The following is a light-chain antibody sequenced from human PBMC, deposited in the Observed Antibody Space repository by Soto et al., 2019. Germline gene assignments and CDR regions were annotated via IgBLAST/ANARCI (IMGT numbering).Light chain of an antibody. V-gene: IGLV1-40*01. CDR1: SSNIGAGYD. CDR3: QSYDSSLSGWV. J-gene: IGLJ3*02. CDR2: GNS. Sequence: QSVLTQPPSVSGAPGQRVTISCTGSSSNIGAGYDVHGYQQLPGTVPKLLIYGNSNRPSGVPDRFSGSKSGTSASLAITGLQAEDEADYYCQSYDSSLSGWVFGGGTKLTVL.